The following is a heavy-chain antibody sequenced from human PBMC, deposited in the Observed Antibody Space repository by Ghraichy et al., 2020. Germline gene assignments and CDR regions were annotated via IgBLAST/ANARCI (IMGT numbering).Heavy chain of an antibody. V-gene: IGHV4-34*01. J-gene: IGHJ2*01. CDR3: ARGDGEEEYWYFDL. CDR2: INHSGST. Sequence: SQTLSLTCAVYGGSFSGYYWSWIRQPPGKGLEWIGEINHSGSTNYNPSLKSRVTISVDTSKNQFSLKLSSVTAADTAVYYCARGDGEEEYWYFDLWGRGTLVTVSS. CDR1: GGSFSGYY.